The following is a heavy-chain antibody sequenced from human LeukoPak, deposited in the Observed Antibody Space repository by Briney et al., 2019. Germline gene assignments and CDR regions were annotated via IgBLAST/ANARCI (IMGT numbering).Heavy chain of an antibody. Sequence: GGSLRLSCGASGFIFSNYGMSWVRQAPGKGLEWVSSISSSSSYIYYADSVRGRFTISRDNAKNSLYLQMNSLRAEDTAVYYCARESGNDAFDIWGQGTMVTVFS. D-gene: IGHD4-23*01. CDR1: GFIFSNYG. J-gene: IGHJ3*02. V-gene: IGHV3-21*01. CDR3: ARESGNDAFDI. CDR2: ISSSSSYI.